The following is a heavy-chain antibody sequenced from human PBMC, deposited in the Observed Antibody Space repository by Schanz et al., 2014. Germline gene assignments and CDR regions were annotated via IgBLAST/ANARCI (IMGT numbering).Heavy chain of an antibody. D-gene: IGHD2-8*02. CDR1: GFTFSSYG. Sequence: QVQLVESGGGVVQPGRSLRLSCAASGFTFSSYGMHWVRQAPGRGLEWVALIWYDGSNKYYAESVKGRFSISRDNSQNTLYLQMDSLRPEDTAVYFCAKDTGYCHGGACYCFEYWGLGILVTVSS. V-gene: IGHV3-33*03. CDR2: IWYDGSNK. CDR3: AKDTGYCHGGACYCFEY. J-gene: IGHJ4*02.